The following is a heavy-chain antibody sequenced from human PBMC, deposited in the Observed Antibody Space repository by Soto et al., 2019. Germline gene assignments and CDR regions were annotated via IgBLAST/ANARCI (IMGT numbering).Heavy chain of an antibody. D-gene: IGHD6-13*01. CDR3: ARDRGIAAAGIYYYYYGMDV. J-gene: IGHJ6*02. Sequence: QVQLQESGPGLVKPSQTLSLTCTVSGGSISSGDYYWSWIRQPPGKGLEWIGYIYYSGSTYYNPSLKSRVTTSVDTSKNQFSLKLSSVTAADTAVYYCARDRGIAAAGIYYYYYGMDVWGQGTTVTVSS. CDR1: GGSISSGDYY. V-gene: IGHV4-30-4*01. CDR2: IYYSGST.